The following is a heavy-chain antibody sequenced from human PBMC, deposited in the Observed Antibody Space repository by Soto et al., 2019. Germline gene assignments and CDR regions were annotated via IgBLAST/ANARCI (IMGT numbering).Heavy chain of an antibody. CDR3: ARDWYYDFWSGYPQGYYYYGMDV. D-gene: IGHD3-3*01. Sequence: EPQSLTYTYSYGNIINSSYYCSCINQPPGNCPDCIGSIYYSGSTYDNPSLKSRVTISVDTSKNQFSLKLSSVTAADTAVYYCARDWYYDFWSGYPQGYYYYGMDVWGQGTSVT. V-gene: IGHV4-39*02. J-gene: IGHJ6*02. CDR2: IYYSGST. CDR1: YGNIINSSYY.